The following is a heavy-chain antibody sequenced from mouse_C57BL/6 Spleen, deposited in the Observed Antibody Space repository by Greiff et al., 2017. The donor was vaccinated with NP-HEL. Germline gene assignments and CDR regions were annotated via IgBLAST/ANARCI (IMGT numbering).Heavy chain of an antibody. J-gene: IGHJ2*01. CDR2: INPNNGGT. V-gene: IGHV1-26*01. CDR1: GYTFTDYY. Sequence: EVQLQQSGPELVKPGASVKISCKASGYTFTDYYMNWVKQSHGKSLEWIGDINPNNGGTSYNQKFKGKATLTVDKSSSTAYMELRSLTSEDSAVYYCAITHYFDYWGQGTTLTVSS. CDR3: AITHYFDY.